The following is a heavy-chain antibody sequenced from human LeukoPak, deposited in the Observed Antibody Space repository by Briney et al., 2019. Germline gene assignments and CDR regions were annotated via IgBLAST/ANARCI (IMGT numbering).Heavy chain of an antibody. CDR3: ARQPLSGYDYVWGSYRGYYFDY. CDR2: IYYSGST. Sequence: SETLSLTCTVSGGSISSYYWSWIRQPPGKGLEWIGYIYYSGSTNYNPSLKSRVTISVDTSKNQFSLKLSSVTAADTAVYYCARQPLSGYDYVWGSYRGYYFDYWGQGTLVTVSS. D-gene: IGHD3-16*02. V-gene: IGHV4-59*08. J-gene: IGHJ4*02. CDR1: GGSISSYY.